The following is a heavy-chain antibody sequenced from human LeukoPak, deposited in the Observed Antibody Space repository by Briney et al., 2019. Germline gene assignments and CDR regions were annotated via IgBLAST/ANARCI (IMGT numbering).Heavy chain of an antibody. CDR1: GGTFSSYA. Sequence: SVKVSCKASGGTFSSYAISWVRQAPGQGLEWMGGIIPIFGTANYAQKFQGRVTITADESTSTAYMELSSLRSEDTAVFYCARATYSVAGTGYHYYGLDVWGQGTTVTVSS. V-gene: IGHV1-69*13. CDR2: IIPIFGTA. D-gene: IGHD6-19*01. J-gene: IGHJ6*02. CDR3: ARATYSVAGTGYHYYGLDV.